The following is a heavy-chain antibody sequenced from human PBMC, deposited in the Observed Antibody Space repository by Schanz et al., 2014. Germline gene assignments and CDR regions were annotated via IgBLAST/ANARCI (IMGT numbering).Heavy chain of an antibody. CDR2: IVPIAGIT. D-gene: IGHD3-22*01. Sequence: QVHLVQSGAEVKKPGSSVKVSCKASGGTFSSDTFSWVRQAPGQGLEWMGRIVPIAGITNYAQRFQGRVTITADKSSDTAYMDVSSLRSEDTAVYYCAREVGLYDRGWFDPWGQGTLVTVSS. J-gene: IGHJ5*02. V-gene: IGHV1-69*08. CDR3: AREVGLYDRGWFDP. CDR1: GGTFSSDT.